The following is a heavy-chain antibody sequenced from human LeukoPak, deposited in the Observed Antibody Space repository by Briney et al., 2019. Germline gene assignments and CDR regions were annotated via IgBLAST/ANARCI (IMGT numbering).Heavy chain of an antibody. V-gene: IGHV3-30*03. D-gene: IGHD2-2*02. Sequence: QSGGSLRLSCAASGFTFSSYGMHWVRQAPGKGLEWVAVISYDGSNKYYADSVKGRFTISRDNSKNTLYLQMNSLRAEDTAVYYCARDIEVVVPAAIMEYYGMDVWGQGTTVTVSS. CDR3: ARDIEVVVPAAIMEYYGMDV. CDR2: ISYDGSNK. CDR1: GFTFSSYG. J-gene: IGHJ6*02.